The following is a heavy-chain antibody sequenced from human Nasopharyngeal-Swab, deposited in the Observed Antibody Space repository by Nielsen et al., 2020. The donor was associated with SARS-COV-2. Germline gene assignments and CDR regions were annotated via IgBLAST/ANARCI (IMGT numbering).Heavy chain of an antibody. D-gene: IGHD2-21*01. CDR2: INDRGT. J-gene: IGHJ4*02. CDR3: MRGHFGGFDS. CDR1: GESFGAFY. V-gene: IGHV4-34*01. Sequence: SETLSLTCAVYGESFGAFYWGWVRPPPGKGLELIGEINDRGTSYNPSLESRVTISVDTSLNQFSLKLTSVTTADTAVYFCMRGHFGGFDSWGQGTLVTVSS.